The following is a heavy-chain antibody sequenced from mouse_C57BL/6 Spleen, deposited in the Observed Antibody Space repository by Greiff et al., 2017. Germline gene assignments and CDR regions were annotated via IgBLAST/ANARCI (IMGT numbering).Heavy chain of an antibody. V-gene: IGHV1-4*01. CDR1: GYTFTSYT. CDR3: ARGRDYTTFAY. Sequence: QVHVKQSGAELARPGASVKMSCKASGYTFTSYTMHWVKQRPGQGLEWIGYINPSSGYTKYNQKFKDKATLTADKSSSTAYMQLSSLTSEDSAVYYCARGRDYTTFAYWGQGTLVTVSA. D-gene: IGHD1-1*01. CDR2: INPSSGYT. J-gene: IGHJ3*01.